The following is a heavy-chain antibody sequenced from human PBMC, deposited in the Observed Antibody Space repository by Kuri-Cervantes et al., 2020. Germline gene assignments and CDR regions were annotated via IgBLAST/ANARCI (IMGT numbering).Heavy chain of an antibody. J-gene: IGHJ3*02. V-gene: IGHV3-64*02. D-gene: IGHD1-26*01. CDR3: ARVGASGAFDI. CDR1: GFTFSGYG. CDR2: ISYNGGAT. Sequence: GGSLRLSCAASGFTFSGYGMHWVRQAPGKGLEYVSAISYNGGATSYADSVKGRFTISRDTSKNTLYLQMGSLGSEDMAMYYCARVGASGAFDIWGQGTMVTVSS.